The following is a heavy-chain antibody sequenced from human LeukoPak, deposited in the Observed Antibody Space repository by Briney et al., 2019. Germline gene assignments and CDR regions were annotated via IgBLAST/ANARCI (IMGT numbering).Heavy chain of an antibody. CDR3: VKDQPWSFEY. Sequence: PGGSLRLSCAASGFTFRKTNIHWVRQAPGKGLEWVALISSDSNKKWFRDSERGRFTVSRDNSKNTVSLQLNSLRTEDTALYYCVKDQPWSFEYWGQGTPVIVSS. CDR1: GFTFRKTN. V-gene: IGHV3-30*18. J-gene: IGHJ4*02. CDR2: ISSDSNKK.